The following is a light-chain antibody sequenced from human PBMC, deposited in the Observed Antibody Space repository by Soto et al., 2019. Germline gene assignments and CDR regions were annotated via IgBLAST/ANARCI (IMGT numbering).Light chain of an antibody. CDR3: QQRSNLPRT. J-gene: IGKJ2*01. CDR1: QSVSRY. CDR2: DAS. V-gene: IGKV3-11*01. Sequence: EIVLTQSPATLSLSPGERATLSCRASQSVSRYLACYQQKPGQAPSLLIYDASNRYTGIPARFSGSGSGTDFTLSISSIDPEDFAVYYCQQRSNLPRTFGQGTKLEIK.